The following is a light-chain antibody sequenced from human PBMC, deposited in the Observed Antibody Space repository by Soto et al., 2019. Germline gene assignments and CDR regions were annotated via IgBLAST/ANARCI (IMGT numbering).Light chain of an antibody. J-gene: IGKJ1*01. Sequence: DMVMTQSPDSLAVSLGERATINCKSSQRVLSSVSNMKYLASYQQRPGQPPKLLIYWASTRAPGVPDRFTGSGSGTDFTLTISSLQAEDGAVYYCQRYYLSPPETFGQGTKVEIK. CDR2: WAS. CDR1: QRVLSSVSNMKY. CDR3: QRYYLSPPET. V-gene: IGKV4-1*01.